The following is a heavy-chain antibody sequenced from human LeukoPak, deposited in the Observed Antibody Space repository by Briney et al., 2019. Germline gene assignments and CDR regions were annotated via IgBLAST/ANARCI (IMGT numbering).Heavy chain of an antibody. V-gene: IGHV1-2*02. D-gene: IGHD1-26*01. CDR2: IHPNTGGT. J-gene: IGHJ3*02. CDR1: GYTFTGYY. Sequence: ASVKVSCKASGYTFTGYYMHWVRQAPGQGLEWMGWIHPNTGGTNYAQRFQGRVTMTRDTSISTAYMELSGLRSDDTAVYYCASRRDYYDAFDIWGQGTMVTVSS. CDR3: ASRRDYYDAFDI.